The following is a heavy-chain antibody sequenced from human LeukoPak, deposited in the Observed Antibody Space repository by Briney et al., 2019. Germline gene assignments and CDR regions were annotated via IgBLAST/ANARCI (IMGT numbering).Heavy chain of an antibody. Sequence: GGSLRLSCAASGFTVSSTYMSWVRQAPGKGLEWVSVIESGGRTYYADSVKGRFTISRDSSKNTLYLQMNSLRAEDTAFYFCARENGHIYGYAFLDQWGQGTLVTASS. CDR2: IESGGRT. CDR1: GFTVSSTY. CDR3: ARENGHIYGYAFLDQ. V-gene: IGHV3-53*01. J-gene: IGHJ4*02. D-gene: IGHD5-18*01.